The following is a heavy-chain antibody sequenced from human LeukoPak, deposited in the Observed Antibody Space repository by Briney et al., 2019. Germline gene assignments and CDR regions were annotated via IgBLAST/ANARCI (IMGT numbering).Heavy chain of an antibody. Sequence: PSQTLSLTCTVSGGSISSGDYYWSWIRQPPGKGLEWIGYIYYSGSTYYNPSLKSRVTISVDTSKNQFSLKLSSVTAADTAVYYWARDARQSPPFSFDYWGQGTLVTVSS. CDR3: ARDARQSPPFSFDY. V-gene: IGHV4-30-4*01. CDR1: GGSISSGDYY. CDR2: IYYSGST. J-gene: IGHJ4*02.